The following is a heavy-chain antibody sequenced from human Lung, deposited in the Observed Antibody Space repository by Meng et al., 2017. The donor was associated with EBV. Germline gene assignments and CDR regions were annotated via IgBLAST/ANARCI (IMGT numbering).Heavy chain of an antibody. J-gene: IGHJ2*01. CDR1: SCSISSDTSS. CDR2: VYRSGST. V-gene: IGHV4-30-2*01. Sequence: QVPLQESGSGTVKPSQTLSLTCSVSSCSISSDTSSWNWIRQRPGKGVEWIGFVYRSGSTYYNPSLKSRVIISVDRSNNQFSLELNSVSAADTAVYYCASLYGDSSVWYLDLWGRGTLVTVSS. CDR3: ASLYGDSSVWYLDL. D-gene: IGHD4-17*01.